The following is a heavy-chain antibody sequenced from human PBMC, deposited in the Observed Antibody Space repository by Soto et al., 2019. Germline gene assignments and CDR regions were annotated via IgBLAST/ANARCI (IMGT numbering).Heavy chain of an antibody. J-gene: IGHJ4*02. D-gene: IGHD6-13*01. CDR1: GYTFTSYG. V-gene: IGHV1-18*01. Sequence: QVQLVQSGAEVKKPGASVKVSCKASGYTFTSYGISWVRQAPGQGLEWRGWISAYNGNTNYAQKDRGRVTMTTATSTSTAHVELRTLRSDAPAVYFCARSGQQLKHDYWGQGTLVTVSS. CDR3: ARSGQQLKHDY. CDR2: ISAYNGNT.